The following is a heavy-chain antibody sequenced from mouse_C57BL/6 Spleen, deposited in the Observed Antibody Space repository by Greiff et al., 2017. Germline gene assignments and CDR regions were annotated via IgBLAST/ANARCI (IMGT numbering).Heavy chain of an antibody. Sequence: EVQLQQSGPELVKPGASVKIPCKASGYTFTDYNMDWVKQSHGKSLEWIGDINPNNGGTIYNQKFKGKATLTVDKSSSTAYMELRSLTSEDTAVYYCARTTTGGWYFDYWGQGTTLTVSS. CDR1: GYTFTDYN. J-gene: IGHJ2*01. CDR3: ARTTTGGWYFDY. V-gene: IGHV1-18*01. CDR2: INPNNGGT. D-gene: IGHD1-1*01.